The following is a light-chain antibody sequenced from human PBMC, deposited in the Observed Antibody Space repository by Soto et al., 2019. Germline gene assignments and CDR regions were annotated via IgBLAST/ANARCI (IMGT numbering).Light chain of an antibody. CDR1: RRDVGVFNY. J-gene: IGLJ2*01. Sequence: QSVLTQPASVSGSPGQSITISCTGTRRDVGVFNYVSWYQQHPGEAPKLLIFDVTYRPSGVSTRFSGSKSGSTASLTISGLQAEDEADYYCSSYTDISTVIFGGGTKLTVL. CDR3: SSYTDISTVI. V-gene: IGLV2-14*03. CDR2: DVT.